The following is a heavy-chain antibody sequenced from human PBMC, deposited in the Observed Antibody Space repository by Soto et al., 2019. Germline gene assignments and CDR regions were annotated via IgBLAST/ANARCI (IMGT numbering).Heavy chain of an antibody. CDR2: IYANGNA. V-gene: IGHV4-4*07. CDR1: GGSFFSYY. Sequence: QAQLQESGPGLVKPSETLSLTCSVSGGSFFSYYWTWIRQPAGKGLEWIGRIYANGNANYNPSLKSRVTMSADTSKNQFSLRLRSVTAADTAVYYCARGVRDGYYGMDVWGTGATVTVSS. D-gene: IGHD3-16*02. CDR3: ARGVRDGYYGMDV. J-gene: IGHJ6*04.